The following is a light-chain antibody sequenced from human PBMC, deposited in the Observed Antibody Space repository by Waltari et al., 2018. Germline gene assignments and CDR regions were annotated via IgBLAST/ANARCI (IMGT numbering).Light chain of an antibody. V-gene: IGLV4-69*01. CDR1: SWHSSNV. CDR3: QTGGHGTWV. J-gene: IGLJ3*02. CDR2: VNSEGSH. Sequence: QLVLTQSPSASASLGASVKLTCTLSSWHSSNVIAWHQQQPEKGPRYLMKVNSEGSHSKGDEIPDRFSGSSSGAERYLTISSLQSEDEADYYCQTGGHGTWVFGGGTKLTVL.